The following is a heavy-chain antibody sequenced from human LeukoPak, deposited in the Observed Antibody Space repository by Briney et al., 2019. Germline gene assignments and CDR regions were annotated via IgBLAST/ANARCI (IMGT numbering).Heavy chain of an antibody. J-gene: IGHJ5*02. CDR3: ARPGYNYGTPVKA. CDR1: GFTFSIYA. D-gene: IGHD5-18*01. CDR2: ISGTGGST. Sequence: QSGGSLTLSCAASGFTFSIYAMMWLRHAPGKGLEWVSAISGTGGSTYYAASVQARFTISRDNSKNPPYPQMNSPRAEATAVYYCARPGYNYGTPVKAWGPGALVTVSS. V-gene: IGHV3-23*01.